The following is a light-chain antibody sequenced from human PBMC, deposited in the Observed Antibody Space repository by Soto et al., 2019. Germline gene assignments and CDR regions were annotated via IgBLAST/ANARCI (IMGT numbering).Light chain of an antibody. CDR1: QSVSSNY. Sequence: IVLTQSPGTLSLSPGERATLSCRASQSVSSNYLAWYQQKPGQAPRLLIYGASSRATGIPDRFSGSGSETDFSLTISRVEPEDFAVYYCQQCGSSPLTFGGGTKGEIK. J-gene: IGKJ4*01. V-gene: IGKV3-20*01. CDR3: QQCGSSPLT. CDR2: GAS.